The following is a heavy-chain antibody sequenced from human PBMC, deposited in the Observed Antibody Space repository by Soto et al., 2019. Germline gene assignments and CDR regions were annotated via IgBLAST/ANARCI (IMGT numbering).Heavy chain of an antibody. Sequence: SETLSLTCTVSGGSISPYYWSWIRQPAGKGLEWIGRIYASGSTNYNPTLKGRVTMSVATSKNQFSLKLSSVTAADTAVYYCARGGMVIIPTATAFDYWGQGTLVTVSS. CDR3: ARGGMVIIPTATAFDY. V-gene: IGHV4-4*07. D-gene: IGHD2-2*01. CDR1: GGSISPYY. CDR2: IYASGST. J-gene: IGHJ4*02.